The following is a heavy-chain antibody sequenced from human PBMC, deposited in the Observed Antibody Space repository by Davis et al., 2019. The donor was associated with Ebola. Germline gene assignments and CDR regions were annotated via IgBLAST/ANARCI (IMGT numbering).Heavy chain of an antibody. D-gene: IGHD3-16*01. CDR3: AREAVMDDIFDY. Sequence: ASVKVSCKAPGYTFTGYYMHWVRQAPGQGLEWMGWINPNSGGTNYAQKFQGRVTMTRDTSISTAYMELSRLRSDDTAVYYCAREAVMDDIFDYWGQGTLVTVSS. J-gene: IGHJ4*02. V-gene: IGHV1-2*02. CDR1: GYTFTGYY. CDR2: INPNSGGT.